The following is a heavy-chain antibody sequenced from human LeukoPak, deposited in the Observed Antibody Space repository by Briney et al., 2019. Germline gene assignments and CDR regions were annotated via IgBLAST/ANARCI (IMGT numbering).Heavy chain of an antibody. CDR1: GYSFTNYW. CDR3: ARQRAWRELGAFDI. D-gene: IGHD1-26*01. V-gene: IGHV5-51*01. Sequence: GESLKISCRGSGYSFTNYWIGWVRQMPGKGLEWMGIIFPADSDTRYSPSFQGQVTISADRSITTAYLQWNGLKAADTAIYYCARQRAWRELGAFDIWGLGTMVTVSS. CDR2: IFPADSDT. J-gene: IGHJ3*02.